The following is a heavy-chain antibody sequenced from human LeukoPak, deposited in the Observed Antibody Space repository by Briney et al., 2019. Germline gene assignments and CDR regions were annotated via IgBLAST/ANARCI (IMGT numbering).Heavy chain of an antibody. CDR1: GGSISSGDYY. V-gene: IGHV4-30-4*01. CDR2: IYYSGST. Sequence: PSETLSLTCIVSGGSISSGDYYWSWIRQTPGKGLEWIGYIYYSGSTYYNPSLKSRVTTSVDTSKNQFSLKLSSVTAADTAVYYCARDGESMEVWGQGTTVTVSS. J-gene: IGHJ6*02. D-gene: IGHD3-10*01. CDR3: ARDGESMEV.